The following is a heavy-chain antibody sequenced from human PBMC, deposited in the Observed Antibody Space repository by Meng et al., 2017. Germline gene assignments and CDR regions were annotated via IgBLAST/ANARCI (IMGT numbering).Heavy chain of an antibody. D-gene: IGHD3-16*01. CDR1: GYTFTSYG. Sequence: QVQLVQSGGEVKKPGASVKVSCKASGYTFTSYGISWVRQAPGQGLEWMGWISAYNGNANYARKLQGRVTMTTDTSTSTAYMELRSLRSDDTAVYYCARDLKRDHHLGEGGYWGQGTLVTVSS. CDR2: ISAYNGNA. V-gene: IGHV1-18*01. CDR3: ARDLKRDHHLGEGGY. J-gene: IGHJ4*02.